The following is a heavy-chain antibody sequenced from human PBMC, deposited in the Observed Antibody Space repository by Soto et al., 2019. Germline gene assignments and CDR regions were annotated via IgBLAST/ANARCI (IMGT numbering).Heavy chain of an antibody. Sequence: EVQLLESGGGLVQPGGSLRLSCAASGFTFSSYAMSWVRQAPGKGLEWVSAISGSGGSTYYADSVKGRFTISRDNSENTLYLQMNSLRAEDTALYYCAKDLLFYYDNIGYYPQDYWGQGTLVTVSS. V-gene: IGHV3-23*01. CDR3: AKDLLFYYDNIGYYPQDY. CDR1: GFTFSSYA. CDR2: ISGSGGST. D-gene: IGHD3-22*01. J-gene: IGHJ4*02.